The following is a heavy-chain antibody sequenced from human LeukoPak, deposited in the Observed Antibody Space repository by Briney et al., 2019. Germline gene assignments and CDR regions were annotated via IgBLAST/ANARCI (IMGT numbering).Heavy chain of an antibody. D-gene: IGHD5-12*01. CDR2: FDPEDGET. Sequence: GASLKVSCKVSGYTLTELSMHWVRQAPGKGLEWMGGFDPEDGETIYAQKFQGRVTMTEDTSTDTAYMELSSLRSEDTAVYYCATFPTGYRTPSDYWGQGTLVTVSS. CDR1: GYTLTELS. CDR3: ATFPTGYRTPSDY. J-gene: IGHJ4*02. V-gene: IGHV1-24*01.